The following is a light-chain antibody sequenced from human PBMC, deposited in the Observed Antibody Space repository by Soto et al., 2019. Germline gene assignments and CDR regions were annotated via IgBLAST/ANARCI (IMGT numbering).Light chain of an antibody. CDR3: QQRSNWPLT. J-gene: IGKJ4*01. CDR2: GAS. V-gene: IGKV3-11*01. CDR1: QSVSSY. Sequence: EIVLTQSPATLSLSPGERASLSCRASQSVSSYLAWYQQKPGQAPRLIIHGASSRATGVPDRITGSGSGTDFTLTISSLEPEDFAVYYCQQRSNWPLTFGGGTKVDIK.